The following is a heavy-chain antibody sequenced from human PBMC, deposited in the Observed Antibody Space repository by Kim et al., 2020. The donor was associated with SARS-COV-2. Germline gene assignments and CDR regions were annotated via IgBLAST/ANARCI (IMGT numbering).Heavy chain of an antibody. D-gene: IGHD3-9*01. CDR1: GGSISSYY. J-gene: IGHJ4*02. Sequence: SETLSLTCTVSGGSISSYYWSWIRQPPGKGLEWIGYIYYSGSTNYNPSLKSRVTISVDTSKNQFSLKLSSVTAADTAVYYCARVFSYYDILTGYYAGGFDYRGQGTLVTVSS. V-gene: IGHV4-59*13. CDR3: ARVFSYYDILTGYYAGGFDY. CDR2: IYYSGST.